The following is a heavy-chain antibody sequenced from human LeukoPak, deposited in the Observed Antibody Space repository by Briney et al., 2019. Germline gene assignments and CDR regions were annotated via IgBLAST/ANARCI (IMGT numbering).Heavy chain of an antibody. CDR2: IYYSGST. V-gene: IGHV4-30-4*08. J-gene: IGHJ3*02. CDR3: ASSTPSQAFDI. Sequence: SETLSLTCTVSGGSISSGDYYWSWIRQPPGKGLEWIGYIYYSGSTYYNPSLKSRVTISVDTSKNQFSLKLSSVTAADTAVYYCASSTPSQAFDIWGQGTMVTVSS. D-gene: IGHD2-2*01. CDR1: GGSISSGDYY.